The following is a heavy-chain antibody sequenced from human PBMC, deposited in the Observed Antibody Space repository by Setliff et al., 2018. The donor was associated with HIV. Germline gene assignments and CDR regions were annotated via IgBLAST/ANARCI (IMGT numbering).Heavy chain of an antibody. D-gene: IGHD3-22*01. J-gene: IGHJ2*01. CDR1: SDSISPYY. CDR2: IYYSGST. CDR3: ARGSGYPWYFNL. V-gene: IGHV4-59*08. Sequence: SETLSLTCTVSSDSISPYYWSWIRQPPGRGLEWIGFIYYSGSTNYSPSLKSRVTISLDSSKDQFSLKLSSVTAADTAVYYCARGSGYPWYFNLWGRGTLVTVSS.